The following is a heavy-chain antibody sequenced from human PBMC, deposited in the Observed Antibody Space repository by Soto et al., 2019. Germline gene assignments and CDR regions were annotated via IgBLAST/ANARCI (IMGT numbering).Heavy chain of an antibody. J-gene: IGHJ4*02. V-gene: IGHV1-2*02. CDR1: GYTFTGKY. D-gene: IGHD2-21*02. CDR2: INPRSGGT. CDR3: VTGGGVHVVTPTRVVFDY. Sequence: QVQLVQSGAEVKKPGASVKVSCKASGYTFTGKYMHWMRQAPGQGPEWMGWINPRSGGTDFAPKFQGRVTITRDTSISTAYMDLSRLTSNDTSMYYCVTGGGVHVVTPTRVVFDYWGQGTLLTVSS.